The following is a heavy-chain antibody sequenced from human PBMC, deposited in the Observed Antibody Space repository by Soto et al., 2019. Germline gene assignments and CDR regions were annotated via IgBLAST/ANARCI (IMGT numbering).Heavy chain of an antibody. Sequence: GGSLRLSCAASGFTFSSYAMSWVRQAPGKGLEWVSAISGSGGSTYYADSVKGRFTISRDNSKNTLYLQMNSLRAEDTAVYYCAKVEDGYCSSTSCYARDYYYYGMDVWGQGTTVTVSS. J-gene: IGHJ6*02. CDR1: GFTFSSYA. D-gene: IGHD2-2*03. CDR3: AKVEDGYCSSTSCYARDYYYYGMDV. CDR2: ISGSGGST. V-gene: IGHV3-23*01.